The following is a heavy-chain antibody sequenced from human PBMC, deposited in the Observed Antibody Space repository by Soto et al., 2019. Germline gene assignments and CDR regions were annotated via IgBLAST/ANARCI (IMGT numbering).Heavy chain of an antibody. J-gene: IGHJ4*02. Sequence: GGSLRLSCAASGFTFSNYAMSWVRQPPGKGLEWVSAISGSDGTTYYADSVKGRFIISRDNSKNTIYLQMGSLRAEDTAVYYCARIPQWLIRPFDYWGQGTPVTVSS. CDR2: ISGSDGTT. CDR3: ARIPQWLIRPFDY. D-gene: IGHD6-19*01. CDR1: GFTFSNYA. V-gene: IGHV3-23*01.